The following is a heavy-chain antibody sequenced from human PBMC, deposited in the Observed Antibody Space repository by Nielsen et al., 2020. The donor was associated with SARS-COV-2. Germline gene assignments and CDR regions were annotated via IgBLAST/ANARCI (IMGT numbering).Heavy chain of an antibody. CDR3: ARISGIAVAGPYFDY. J-gene: IGHJ4*02. Sequence: SGPTLVKPTQTLTLTCTFSGFSLTSIGVGVGWIRQPPGKALEWLARIDWDDDKYYSTSLKTRLTISKDTSKNQVVLTMTNMDPVDTATYYCARISGIAVAGPYFDYWGQGTLVTVSS. V-gene: IGHV2-70*11. CDR2: IDWDDDK. D-gene: IGHD6-19*01. CDR1: GFSLTSIGVG.